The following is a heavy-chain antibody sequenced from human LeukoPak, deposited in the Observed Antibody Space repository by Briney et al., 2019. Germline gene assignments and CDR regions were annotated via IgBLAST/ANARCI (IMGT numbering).Heavy chain of an antibody. V-gene: IGHV4-31*03. D-gene: IGHD5-24*01. J-gene: IGHJ4*02. CDR1: GGSINNGGYY. Sequence: SETLSLTCTVSGGSINNGGYYWSWIRQHPGKGLEWIGYIYYSGSSYYNPSLRSRVTISVDTSKNHFSLKLSSVTAADTAVYYCARNRDGYNSFDYWGQGTLVTFSS. CDR3: ARNRDGYNSFDY. CDR2: IYYSGSS.